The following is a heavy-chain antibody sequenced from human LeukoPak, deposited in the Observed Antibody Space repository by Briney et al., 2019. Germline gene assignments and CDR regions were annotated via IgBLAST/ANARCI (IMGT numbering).Heavy chain of an antibody. CDR1: GFTFTDYS. CDR2: ISTVSTYK. J-gene: IGHJ6*03. D-gene: IGHD6-25*01. CDR3: ARDGSGFYLYYYMDV. V-gene: IGHV3-21*01. Sequence: PGGSLRLSCAASGFTFTDYSMTWVRQAPGKGLEWVSSISTVSTYKFYSDSVKGRFTISRDNAKNILYLQMSSLSAEDTAAYYCARDGSGFYLYYYMDVWGRGTPVTVSS.